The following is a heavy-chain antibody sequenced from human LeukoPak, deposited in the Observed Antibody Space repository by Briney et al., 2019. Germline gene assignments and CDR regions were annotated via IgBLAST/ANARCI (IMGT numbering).Heavy chain of an antibody. V-gene: IGHV1-46*01. J-gene: IGHJ6*02. CDR1: GYTFTSYY. CDR2: INPSGGST. Sequence: ASVKVSCKASGYTFTSYYMHWVRQAPGQGLEWMGIINPSGGSTSYARKFQGRVTMTRDTSTSTVYMELSSLRSEDTAVYYCAREKWYSSGWYDSYGMDVWGQGTTVNVSS. D-gene: IGHD6-19*01. CDR3: AREKWYSSGWYDSYGMDV.